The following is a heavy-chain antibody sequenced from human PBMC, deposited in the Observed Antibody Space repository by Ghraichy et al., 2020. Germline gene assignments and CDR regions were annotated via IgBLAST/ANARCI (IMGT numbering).Heavy chain of an antibody. V-gene: IGHV3-7*03. J-gene: IGHJ4*02. CDR1: GLTFSHYW. Sequence: GESLNISCAASGLTFSHYWMSWVRQAPGKGLEWVGNIEQNGAEKYYVDSVKGRFTISRDNAKSSLYLQMNSLRVEDTAIYYCAKTIAALYDWGQGTLVTVSS. D-gene: IGHD6-6*01. CDR3: AKTIAALYD. CDR2: IEQNGAEK.